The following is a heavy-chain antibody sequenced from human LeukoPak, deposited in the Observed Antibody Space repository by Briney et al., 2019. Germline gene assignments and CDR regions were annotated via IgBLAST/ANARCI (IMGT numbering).Heavy chain of an antibody. Sequence: SQTLSLTCTVSGGSISSGSYYWSWIRQPAGTGLEWIGRIYTSGSTNYNPSLKSRVTISVDTSKNQFSLQLNSVTPEDTAVYYCAREYSSGWFDLAWIVDYWGQGTLVTVSS. J-gene: IGHJ4*02. CDR1: GGSISSGSYY. CDR2: IYTSGST. V-gene: IGHV4-61*02. CDR3: AREYSSGWFDLAWIVDY. D-gene: IGHD6-19*01.